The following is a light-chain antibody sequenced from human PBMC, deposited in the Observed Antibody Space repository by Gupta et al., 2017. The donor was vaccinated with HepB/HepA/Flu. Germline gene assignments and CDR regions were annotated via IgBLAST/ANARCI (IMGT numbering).Light chain of an antibody. CDR3: QVWDSSSDTYVV. J-gene: IGLJ2*01. Sequence: SSVLTQPPSVSVAPGKTARITCGGNNIGSKSVHWYQQKPGQAPVLLVYDDSDRPSGIPERVSGSNSGNTATLTISRVDAGEEADYYCQVWDSSSDTYVVFGGGTKLTVL. CDR2: DDS. V-gene: IGLV3-21*03. CDR1: NIGSKS.